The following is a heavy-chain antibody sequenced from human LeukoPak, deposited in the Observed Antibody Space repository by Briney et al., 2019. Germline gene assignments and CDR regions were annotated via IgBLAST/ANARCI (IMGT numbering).Heavy chain of an antibody. J-gene: IGHJ5*02. D-gene: IGHD3-3*01. V-gene: IGHV3-23*01. CDR1: GFTFSSYA. Sequence: GGSLRLSCAASGFTFSSYAMSWVRQAPGKGLEWVSSISGSVGSTYYADSVKGRFTISRDNSKNTLYLQMNSLRAEDTAVYYCAGGPKDFWSGYYLNWFDPWGQGTLVTVSS. CDR2: ISGSVGST. CDR3: AGGPKDFWSGYYLNWFDP.